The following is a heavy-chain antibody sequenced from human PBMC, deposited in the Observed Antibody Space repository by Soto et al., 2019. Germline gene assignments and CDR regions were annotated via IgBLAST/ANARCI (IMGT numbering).Heavy chain of an antibody. D-gene: IGHD3-22*01. J-gene: IGHJ4*02. CDR1: GGTFITQT. V-gene: IGHV1-69*01. CDR2: IIPIFGSA. Sequence: QVQLVQSGAEVKKPGSSVKVSCKASGGTFITQTISWVRQAPGQGLEWMGGIIPIFGSANYAQKFQGRVTITADESTSTAYMELSSLTSEDTAVFYCARGGHYYDSRGYYSLDYWGQGTRVTVSS. CDR3: ARGGHYYDSRGYYSLDY.